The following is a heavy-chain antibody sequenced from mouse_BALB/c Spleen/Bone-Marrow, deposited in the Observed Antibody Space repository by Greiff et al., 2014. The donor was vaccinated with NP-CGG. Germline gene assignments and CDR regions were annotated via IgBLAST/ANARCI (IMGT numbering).Heavy chain of an antibody. J-gene: IGHJ3*01. CDR3: ARGYQRILAY. CDR2: INPSTGYT. CDR1: GYTFTNYW. V-gene: IGHV1-7*01. Sequence: VQLQQSGAELAKPGASVKMSCKASGYTFTNYWMHWVKQRPGQGLGWIGYINPSTGYTEYNQKFKDKATLTADKSSSTAYMQLSSLTSEDSAVYYCARGYQRILAYWGQGTLVTVSA.